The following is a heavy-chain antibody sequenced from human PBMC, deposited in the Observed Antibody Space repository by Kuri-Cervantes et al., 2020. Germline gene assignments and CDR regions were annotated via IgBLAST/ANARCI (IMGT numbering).Heavy chain of an antibody. CDR3: ARDYGDYGGWFDP. D-gene: IGHD4-17*01. CDR1: GYTFTSYG. J-gene: IGHJ5*02. Sequence: ASVKVSCKASGYTFTSYGITWVRQAPGQGLEWMGWISADNGITNYAQNLQDRVTVTTDTSTRTAYMELRSLRSDDTAVYYCARDYGDYGGWFDPWGQGTLVTVSS. V-gene: IGHV1-18*01. CDR2: ISADNGIT.